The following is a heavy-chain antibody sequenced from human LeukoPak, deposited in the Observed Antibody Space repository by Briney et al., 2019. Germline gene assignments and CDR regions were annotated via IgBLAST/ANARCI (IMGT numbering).Heavy chain of an antibody. CDR3: ARRITGTLAPIDY. CDR2: IYHSGTT. D-gene: IGHD1-20*01. V-gene: IGHV4-4*02. CDR1: GDSISSGTW. J-gene: IGHJ4*02. Sequence: SETLSLTCAVSGDSISSGTWWTWVRQPPGKGLEWIGEIYHSGTTTYNPSLKSRVTISVDKSKNQFSLELTSVTAADTAVYYCARRITGTLAPIDYWGQGTLVTVSS.